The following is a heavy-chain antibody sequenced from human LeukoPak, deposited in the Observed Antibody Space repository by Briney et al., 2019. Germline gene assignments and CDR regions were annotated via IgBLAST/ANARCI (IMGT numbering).Heavy chain of an antibody. Sequence: GASVKVSCKASGYTFTGYYMHWVRQAPGEGLDWMGWINPNSGGTNYAQKFQGRVTITADKSTSTAYMELSSLRSEDTAVYYCARYRTAMATASASYYYYYGMDVWGQGTTVTVSS. CDR2: INPNSGGT. D-gene: IGHD5-18*01. V-gene: IGHV1-2*02. J-gene: IGHJ6*02. CDR3: ARYRTAMATASASYYYYYGMDV. CDR1: GYTFTGYY.